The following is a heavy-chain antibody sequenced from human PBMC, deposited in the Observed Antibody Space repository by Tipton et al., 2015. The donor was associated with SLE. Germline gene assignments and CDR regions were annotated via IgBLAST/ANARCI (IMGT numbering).Heavy chain of an antibody. CDR3: AKFGNISTRPYFYGLDV. CDR1: GYTFTSNG. CDR2: ISDYNGNT. D-gene: IGHD4-23*01. V-gene: IGHV1-18*01. Sequence: QVQLVQSGAEVKKPGASVKVSCKASGYTFTSNGISWVRQAPGQGLEWMGWISDYNGNTNYAQKVQGRVTMTTDTSTSTAYMELRGRRSDGSACDYCAKFGNISTRPYFYGLDVWGQSTTVTVSS. J-gene: IGHJ6*02.